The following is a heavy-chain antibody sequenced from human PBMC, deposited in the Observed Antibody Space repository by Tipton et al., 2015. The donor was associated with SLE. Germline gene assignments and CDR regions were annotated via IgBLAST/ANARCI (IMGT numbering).Heavy chain of an antibody. Sequence: TLSLTCTVSGGSLSSHYWSWVRQPPGKGRGWIGYIFPSGSTNYNPSPKSRVTIAVDTAKNQISLRLSSVTAADTAVYYCARRPWGGFDYWGQGTLVTVSS. CDR2: IFPSGST. V-gene: IGHV4-4*08. CDR3: ARRPWGGFDY. CDR1: GGSLSSHY. J-gene: IGHJ4*02. D-gene: IGHD3-10*01.